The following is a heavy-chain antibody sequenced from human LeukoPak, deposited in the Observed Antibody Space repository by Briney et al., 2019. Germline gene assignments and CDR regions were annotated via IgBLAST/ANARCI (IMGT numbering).Heavy chain of an antibody. J-gene: IGHJ4*02. D-gene: IGHD3/OR15-3a*01. CDR2: INHSGST. CDR3: ARWRYWTFDY. Sequence: SETLSLTCAVYGGSFSGYYWSWIRQPPGKGLEWIGEINHSGSTNYNPSLKSRVTISVDTSKNQFSLELSSVTAADTAVYYCARWRYWTFDYWGQGTLVTVSS. V-gene: IGHV4-34*01. CDR1: GGSFSGYY.